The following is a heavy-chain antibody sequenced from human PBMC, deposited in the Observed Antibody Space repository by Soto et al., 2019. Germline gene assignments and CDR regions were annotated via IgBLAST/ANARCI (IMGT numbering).Heavy chain of an antibody. CDR2: ISGSGGST. CDR1: GFTFSSYA. J-gene: IGHJ4*02. Sequence: EVQLLESGGGLVQPGGSLRLSCAASGFTFSSYAMSWVRQAPGKGLEWVSAISGSGGSTYYADSVKGRFTISRDNSKNTLYMQMNSLRAEDTAVYYCAKDRLGFGEIPYSDYLGQGTLVTVSS. CDR3: AKDRLGFGEIPYSDY. V-gene: IGHV3-23*01. D-gene: IGHD3-10*01.